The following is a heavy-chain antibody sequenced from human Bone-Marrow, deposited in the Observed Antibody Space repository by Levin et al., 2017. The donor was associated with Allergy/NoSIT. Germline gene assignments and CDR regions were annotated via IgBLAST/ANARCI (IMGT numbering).Heavy chain of an antibody. J-gene: IGHJ3*02. V-gene: IGHV3-30*18. D-gene: IGHD6-19*01. Sequence: QSGGSLRLSRAASGFTFSSYGMHWVRQAPGKGLEWVAVISYDGSNKYYADSVKGRFTISRDNSKNTLYLQMNSLRAEDTAVYYCAKDLASGWSGGDIWGQGTMVTVSS. CDR3: AKDLASGWSGGDI. CDR1: GFTFSSYG. CDR2: ISYDGSNK.